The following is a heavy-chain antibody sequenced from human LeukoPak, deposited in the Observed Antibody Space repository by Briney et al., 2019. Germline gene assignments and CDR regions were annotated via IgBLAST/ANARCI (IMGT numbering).Heavy chain of an antibody. CDR3: ARDTVPDILTGRPQYYYYGMDV. CDR2: ISSSGSTI. J-gene: IGHJ6*02. Sequence: GSLRLSCAAFGFTFSSYEMNWVRQAPGKGLEWVSYISSSGSTIYYADSVKGRFTISRDNAKNSLYLQMNSLRAEDTAVYYCARDTVPDILTGRPQYYYYGMDVWGQGTTVTVSS. D-gene: IGHD3-9*01. CDR1: GFTFSSYE. V-gene: IGHV3-48*03.